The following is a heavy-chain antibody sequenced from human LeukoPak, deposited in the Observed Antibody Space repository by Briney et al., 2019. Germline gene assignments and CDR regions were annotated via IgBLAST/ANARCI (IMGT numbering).Heavy chain of an antibody. V-gene: IGHV1-8*01. D-gene: IGHD3-22*01. CDR3: ARDFVHYYDSSGFKDLGAFDI. CDR2: MNPNSGNT. Sequence: ASVKVSCKASGYTFTSYDINWVRQATGQGLEWMGWMNPNSGNTSYAQKFQGRVTMTRDMSTSTVYMELSSLRSEDTAVYYCARDFVHYYDSSGFKDLGAFDIWGQGTMVTVSS. CDR1: GYTFTSYD. J-gene: IGHJ3*02.